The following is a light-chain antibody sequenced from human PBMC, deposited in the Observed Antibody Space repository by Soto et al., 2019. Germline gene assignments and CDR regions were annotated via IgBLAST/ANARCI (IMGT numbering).Light chain of an antibody. CDR3: QQRSNWPPALS. J-gene: IGKJ4*01. CDR2: DAS. V-gene: IGKV3-11*01. Sequence: EVVLTQSPATLSLSPGDRATLSCRASQSVNNFLAWYQQKPGQTPRLLIYDASKRATGIPGRFGGSGSGTDFTLTISSLEPEDFAVYYCQQRSNWPPALSFGGGTKVEI. CDR1: QSVNNF.